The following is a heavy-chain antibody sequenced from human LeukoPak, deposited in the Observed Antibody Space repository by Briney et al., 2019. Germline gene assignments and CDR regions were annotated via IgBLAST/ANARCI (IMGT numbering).Heavy chain of an antibody. CDR1: GGSISSSSYY. CDR3: ARHLTNYYHYFDY. Sequence: SETLPLTCTVSGGSISSSSYYWGWIRQPPGKGLEWIGSIYYSGSTYYNPSLKSRVTISVDTSKNQFSLKLSSVTAADTAVYYCARHLTNYYHYFDYWGQGTLVTVSS. V-gene: IGHV4-39*01. D-gene: IGHD3-22*01. CDR2: IYYSGST. J-gene: IGHJ4*02.